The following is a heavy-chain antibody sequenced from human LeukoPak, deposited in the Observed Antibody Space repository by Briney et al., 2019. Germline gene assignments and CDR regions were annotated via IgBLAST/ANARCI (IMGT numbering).Heavy chain of an antibody. D-gene: IGHD4-23*01. Sequence: GGSLRLSCAASGFTFDDYAMPWVRQAPGKGLEWVSGISWNSGSIGYADSVKGRFTISRDNAKNSLYLQMNSLRAEDTALYYCAKDATVDHYFDYWGQGTLVTVSS. CDR2: ISWNSGSI. CDR1: GFTFDDYA. V-gene: IGHV3-9*01. CDR3: AKDATVDHYFDY. J-gene: IGHJ4*02.